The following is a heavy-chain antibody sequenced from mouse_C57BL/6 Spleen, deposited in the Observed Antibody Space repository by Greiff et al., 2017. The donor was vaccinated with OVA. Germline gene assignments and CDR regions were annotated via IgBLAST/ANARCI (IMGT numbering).Heavy chain of an antibody. Sequence: QVQLQQSGAELVRPGASVKLSCKASGYTFTDYYINWVKQRPGHGLEWIARIFPGSGNTYYTEKFKGKAPLTADKSSSTAYMQPSSLTSEDSCVDVCARSGSGKGYFDYWGKGTTLTVSS. J-gene: IGHJ2*01. CDR2: IFPGSGNT. CDR3: ARSGSGKGYFDY. CDR1: GYTFTDYY. D-gene: IGHD1-1*01. V-gene: IGHV1-76*01.